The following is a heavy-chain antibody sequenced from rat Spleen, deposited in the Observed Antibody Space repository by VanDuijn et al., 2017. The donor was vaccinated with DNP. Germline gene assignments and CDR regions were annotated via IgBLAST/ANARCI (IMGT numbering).Heavy chain of an antibody. CDR3: ANVGPYGGPDY. CDR2: INPDGGST. V-gene: IGHV5-58*01. J-gene: IGHJ2*01. CDR1: GFSLTSYT. Sequence: VQLKESGPGLLQPSQTLSLTCSVSGFSLTSYTVIWVRQPPGKGLEWVASINPDGGSTYYPDSVKGRFTISRDNAENTVYLQMNSLRSEDTATYYCANVGPYGGPDYWGQGVMVTVSS. D-gene: IGHD1-11*01.